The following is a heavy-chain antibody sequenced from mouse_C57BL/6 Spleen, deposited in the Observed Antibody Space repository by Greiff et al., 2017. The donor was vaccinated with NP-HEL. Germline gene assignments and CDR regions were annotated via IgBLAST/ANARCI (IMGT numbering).Heavy chain of an antibody. CDR3: ARERNYYGSSYGYFDV. CDR2: IYPGDGDT. V-gene: IGHV1-80*01. D-gene: IGHD1-1*01. Sequence: QVQLQQSGAELVKPGASVKISCKASGYAFSSYWMNWVKQRPGKGLEWIGQIYPGDGDTNYNGKFKGKATLTADKSSSTAYMQLSSLTSEDSAVYFCARERNYYGSSYGYFDVWGTGTTVTVSS. J-gene: IGHJ1*03. CDR1: GYAFSSYW.